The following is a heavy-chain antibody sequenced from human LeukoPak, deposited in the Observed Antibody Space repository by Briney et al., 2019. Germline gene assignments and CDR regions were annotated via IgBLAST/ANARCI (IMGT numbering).Heavy chain of an antibody. J-gene: IGHJ4*02. CDR2: MYYSAST. V-gene: IGHV4-39*01. CDR3: ARLGPYSGSATLWY. CDR1: GGSISRSSHY. Sequence: SETLSLTCTVSGGSISRSSHYWGWIRQPPGKGLEWIGSMYYSASTNYNPSLKSRVTISVDTSKNQFSLKLSSVTAADAAVYYCARLGPYSGSATLWYWGQGTLVTVSS. D-gene: IGHD1-26*01.